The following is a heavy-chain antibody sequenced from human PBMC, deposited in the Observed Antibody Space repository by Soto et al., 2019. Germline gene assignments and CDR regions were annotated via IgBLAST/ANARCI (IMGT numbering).Heavy chain of an antibody. CDR1: GSPITSFCYY. D-gene: IGHD3-22*01. CDR3: ARGAYYDSSGSGGAFDI. CDR2: IYYSGST. J-gene: IGHJ3*02. V-gene: IGHV4-31*11. Sequence: SETLSLICALSGSPITSFCYYRGSIRQHPGKGLEWIGYIYYSGSTYYNPSLKSRVTISVDTSKNQFSLKLSSVTAADTAVYYCARGAYYDSSGSGGAFDIWGQGTMVT.